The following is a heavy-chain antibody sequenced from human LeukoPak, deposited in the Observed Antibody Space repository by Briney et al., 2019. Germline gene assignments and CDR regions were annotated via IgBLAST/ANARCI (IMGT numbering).Heavy chain of an antibody. V-gene: IGHV1-3*01. D-gene: IGHD3-10*01. CDR3: ARGVRNKSGELFLLHADFDY. Sequence: ASVKVSCKASGYTFTSYAMHWVRQAPGQRLEWMGWINAGNGNTKYSQKFQGRVTITRDTSASTAYMELSSLRSEDTAVYYCARGVRNKSGELFLLHADFDYWGQGTLVTVSS. CDR1: GYTFTSYA. J-gene: IGHJ4*02. CDR2: INAGNGNT.